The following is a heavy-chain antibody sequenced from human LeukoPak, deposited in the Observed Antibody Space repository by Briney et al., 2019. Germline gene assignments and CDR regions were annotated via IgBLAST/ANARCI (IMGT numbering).Heavy chain of an antibody. V-gene: IGHV4-38-2*01. D-gene: IGHD3-10*01. CDR2: IYHSGST. CDR3: ARFGAEEVWFGELLYYFDY. Sequence: SETLSLTCAFSGYSISSGYYWGWIRPPPGKGLEWIGSIYHSGSTYYNPSLKSRVTISVDTSKNQFSLKLSSVTAADTAVYYCARFGAEEVWFGELLYYFDYWGQGTLVTVSS. CDR1: GYSISSGYY. J-gene: IGHJ4*02.